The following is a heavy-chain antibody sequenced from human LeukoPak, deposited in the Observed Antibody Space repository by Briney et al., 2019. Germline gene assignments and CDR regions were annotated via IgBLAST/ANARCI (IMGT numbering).Heavy chain of an antibody. CDR1: GGSISSSTYY. CDR2: IYSVTT. D-gene: IGHD6-19*01. CDR3: ARAIIAVAGVYYFDY. V-gene: IGHV4-39*01. J-gene: IGHJ4*02. Sequence: SETLSLTCTVSGGSISSSTYYWCWIRQPPGKGLEWIGSIYSVTTSYNPSLKSRVTISVDTSKNQFSLKLSSVTAADTAVYYCARAIIAVAGVYYFDYWGQGTLVTVSS.